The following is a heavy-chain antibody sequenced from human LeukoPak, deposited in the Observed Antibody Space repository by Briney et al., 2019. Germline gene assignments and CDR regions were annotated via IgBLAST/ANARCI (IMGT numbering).Heavy chain of an antibody. CDR3: AKDAHGGSGWRDYFDQ. Sequence: GGSLRLSCAASGFSFSNFAMNWVRLAPGKGLKWVSAIGGGGTPYYADSVKGRFTISRDNSKNTLYLQMNSLRAEDTAVYYCAKDAHGGSGWRDYFDQWGQGTLVTVSS. CDR1: GFSFSNFA. J-gene: IGHJ4*02. D-gene: IGHD6-19*01. V-gene: IGHV3-23*01. CDR2: IGGGGTP.